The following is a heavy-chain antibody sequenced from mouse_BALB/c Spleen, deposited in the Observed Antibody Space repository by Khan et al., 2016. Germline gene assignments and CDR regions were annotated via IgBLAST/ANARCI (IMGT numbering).Heavy chain of an antibody. CDR3: TFYYYGFYTVDY. D-gene: IGHD1-1*01. CDR1: GFNIKDIY. Sequence: VQLQQSGAELVKPGASVKLSCTASGFNIKDIYLHWVKQRPEQGLEWIGRIDPANGNTKYDPKFQDKATVTADTSSNTAYLQLSSLTSEDTAVYYCTFYYYGFYTVDYWGQGTSVTVSS. V-gene: IGHV14-3*02. J-gene: IGHJ4*01. CDR2: IDPANGNT.